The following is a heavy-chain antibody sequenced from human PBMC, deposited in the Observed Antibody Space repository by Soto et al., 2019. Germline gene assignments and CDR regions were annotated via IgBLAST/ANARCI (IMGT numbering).Heavy chain of an antibody. CDR2: IWYDGSNK. Sequence: QVQLVESGGGVVQPGRSLRLSCAASGFTFSSYGMHWVRQAPGKGLEWVAVIWYDGSNKYYADSVKGRFTISRDNSKNTLYLHMNSLRAEDTAVYYCAREGRYFDWLCLDYWGQGTLVTVSS. D-gene: IGHD3-9*01. V-gene: IGHV3-33*01. CDR1: GFTFSSYG. J-gene: IGHJ4*02. CDR3: AREGRYFDWLCLDY.